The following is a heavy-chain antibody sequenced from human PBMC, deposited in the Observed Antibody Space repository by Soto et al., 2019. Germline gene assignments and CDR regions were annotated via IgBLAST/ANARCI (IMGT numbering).Heavy chain of an antibody. CDR1: GFTFSSYA. V-gene: IGHV3-23*01. CDR2: ISGSGGST. Sequence: EVQLLESGGGLVQPGGSLRLSCAASGFTFSSYAMSWVRQAPGKGLEWVSAISGSGGSTYYADSVKGRFTISRDNSKNTLYLQMNSLRAEDTAVYYCTASSGWYNAFDIRGQGTMVTVSS. CDR3: TASSGWYNAFDI. D-gene: IGHD6-19*01. J-gene: IGHJ3*02.